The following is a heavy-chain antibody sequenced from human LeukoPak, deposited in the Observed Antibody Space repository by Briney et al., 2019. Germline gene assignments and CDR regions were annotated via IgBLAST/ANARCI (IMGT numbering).Heavy chain of an antibody. CDR1: GFSFSNYG. V-gene: IGHV3-30*02. Sequence: PGGSLRLSRAASGFSFSNYGMHWVRQAPGKGLEWVGLIRYDGTNKYYADFVKGRFTIFRDKSKNTLYLQMNSLRVEDTAVYSCAKDRVESAMWYGGFDYWGQGTLVTVSS. CDR3: AKDRVESAMWYGGFDY. CDR2: IRYDGTNK. D-gene: IGHD3-16*01. J-gene: IGHJ4*02.